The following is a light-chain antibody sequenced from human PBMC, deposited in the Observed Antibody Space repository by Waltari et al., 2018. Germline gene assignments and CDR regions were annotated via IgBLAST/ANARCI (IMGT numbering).Light chain of an antibody. CDR3: QSFDSNLSASV. J-gene: IGLJ3*02. CDR1: SSNFGAGYD. Sequence: QSVLTQPPSMSGAPGQKVTIPCTGGSSNFGAGYDGHWYQPFPGAAPKLLIFGNTNRASGVPGRFSGCKSGPSASLAIAGLQCEDEAVYYCQSFDSNLSASVFGGGTKLTVL. CDR2: GNT. V-gene: IGLV1-40*01.